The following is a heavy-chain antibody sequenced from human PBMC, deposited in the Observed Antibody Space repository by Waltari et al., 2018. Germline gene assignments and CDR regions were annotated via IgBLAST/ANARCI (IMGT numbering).Heavy chain of an antibody. D-gene: IGHD2-15*01. CDR3: ARGRYCSGGNCYFDY. CDR2: INPDGGEK. CDR1: GPIFTGYW. J-gene: IGHJ4*02. Sequence: EEYLVESGGGLVQPGGSLRLSCTVSGPIFTGYWMTWVRQAPGKGLEWVATINPDGGEKYYVDPVKGRFTISRDNAKYLLFLQVSSLRVEDMAVYYCARGRYCSGGNCYFDYWGQGTQVTVSS. V-gene: IGHV3-7*01.